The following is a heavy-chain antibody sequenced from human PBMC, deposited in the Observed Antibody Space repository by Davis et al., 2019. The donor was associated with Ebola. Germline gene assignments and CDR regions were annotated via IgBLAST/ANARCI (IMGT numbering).Heavy chain of an antibody. D-gene: IGHD5-12*01. CDR3: ARIRGGDYNQRRGFPKNWFDP. CDR1: GFSLSEYGVG. CDR2: IFSNDEK. V-gene: IGHV2-26*01. J-gene: IGHJ5*02. Sequence: PTLVKPTQTLTLTCTVSGFSLSEYGVGVSWIRQPPGKALEWLAHIFSNDEKSYSASLKSRLTISKDTSKRQVVLTMTNVDPVDTATYYCARIRGGDYNQRRGFPKNWFDPWGQGTLVTVSS.